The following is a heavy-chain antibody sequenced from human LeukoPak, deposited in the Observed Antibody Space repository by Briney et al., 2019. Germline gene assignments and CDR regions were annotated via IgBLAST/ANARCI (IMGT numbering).Heavy chain of an antibody. CDR2: ISYDGSNK. D-gene: IGHD1-26*01. V-gene: IGHV3-30*18. CDR1: GFTFSSYG. CDR3: AKSHSGSYYAFDI. J-gene: IGHJ3*02. Sequence: GKSLRLSCAASGFTFSSYGMHWVRQAPGKGLGWVAVISYDGSNKYYADSVKGLFTISRDNSKNTLYLQMNSLRAEDTAVYYCAKSHSGSYYAFDIWCQGTMVTVSS.